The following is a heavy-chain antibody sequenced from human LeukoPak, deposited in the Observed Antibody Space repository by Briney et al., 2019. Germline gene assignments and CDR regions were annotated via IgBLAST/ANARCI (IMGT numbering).Heavy chain of an antibody. CDR1: GFTFSSFA. V-gene: IGHV3-23*01. D-gene: IGHD3-10*01. J-gene: IGHJ4*02. Sequence: GGSLRLSCAPSGFTFSSFAMNWVRQAPGKGLEWVSSISGSDGSTYYADSVKGRFTISRDNSKNTLYLQMNSLRAEDTAVYYCAKGESHPKYYFDYWGQGTLVTVSS. CDR2: ISGSDGST. CDR3: AKGESHPKYYFDY.